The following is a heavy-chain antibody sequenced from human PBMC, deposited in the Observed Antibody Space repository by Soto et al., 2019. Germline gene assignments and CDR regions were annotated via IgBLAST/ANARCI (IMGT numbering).Heavy chain of an antibody. CDR3: ARRLRGYYYYMDV. J-gene: IGHJ6*03. D-gene: IGHD2-15*01. CDR1: GFTVSSNY. V-gene: IGHV3-66*01. Sequence: GGSLRLSCAASGFTVSSNYMSWVRQAPGKGLEWVSVIYSGGSTYYADSVKGRFTISRDNSKNTLYLQMNSLRAEDTAVYYCARRLRGYYYYMDVWGKGTTVTVSS. CDR2: IYSGGST.